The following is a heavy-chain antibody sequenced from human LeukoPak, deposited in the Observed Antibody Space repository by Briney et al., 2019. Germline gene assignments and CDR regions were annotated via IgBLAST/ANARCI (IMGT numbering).Heavy chain of an antibody. D-gene: IGHD5-24*01. CDR3: ARLGARDVNDAFDI. CDR2: ISHSGST. CDR1: GGSISSRSYY. J-gene: IGHJ3*02. V-gene: IGHV4-39*01. Sequence: SETLSLTCTVSGGSISSRSYYWGWIRQPPGKGLEWIGSISHSGSTYYNPSLKSRVTISVDTSKNRFSLKLSSVTAADTAVYYCARLGARDVNDAFDIWGQGTMVTVSS.